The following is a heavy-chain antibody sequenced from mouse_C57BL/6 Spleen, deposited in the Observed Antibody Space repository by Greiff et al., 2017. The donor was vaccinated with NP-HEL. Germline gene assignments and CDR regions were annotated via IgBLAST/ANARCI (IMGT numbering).Heavy chain of an antibody. J-gene: IGHJ2*01. Sequence: VQLQQSGAELVKPGASVKISCKASGYAFSSYWMNWVKQRPGKGLEWIGQIYPGDGDTNYNGKFKGKATLTADKSSSTAYMQLSSLTSEDSAVYFCARELTLYYFDYWGQGTTLTVSS. CDR1: GYAFSSYW. CDR3: ARELTLYYFDY. CDR2: IYPGDGDT. D-gene: IGHD4-1*01. V-gene: IGHV1-80*01.